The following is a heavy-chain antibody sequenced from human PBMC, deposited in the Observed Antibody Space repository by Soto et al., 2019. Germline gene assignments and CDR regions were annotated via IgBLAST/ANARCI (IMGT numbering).Heavy chain of an antibody. CDR2: IYDTGST. CDR3: AREQWLVRGVFDY. CDR1: GGSISGYY. Sequence: QVQLQESGPGLVKPSETLSLTCSVSGGSISGYYWSWIRQPPGKGLEWIGYIYDTGSTKDNPSLKSRVTISIDTSKNQFSLRLSSVTAADTAVYYCAREQWLVRGVFDYWGQGTLVTVS. V-gene: IGHV4-59*01. D-gene: IGHD6-19*01. J-gene: IGHJ4*02.